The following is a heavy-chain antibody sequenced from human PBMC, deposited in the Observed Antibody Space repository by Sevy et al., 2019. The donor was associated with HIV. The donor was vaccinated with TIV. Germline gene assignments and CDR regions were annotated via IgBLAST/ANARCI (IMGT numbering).Heavy chain of an antibody. D-gene: IGHD2-8*01. Sequence: GGSLRLSCVASGFTFPIYSVLWVRQAPGKGLEWLTLISYDGNYKYYAESVKGRFTISRDNSNNILYLQMGSLRVEDTALYFCARVAVEYCTNDCYHRFDHWGLGTLVTVSS. CDR2: ISYDGNYK. V-gene: IGHV3-30*04. J-gene: IGHJ4*02. CDR3: ARVAVEYCTNDCYHRFDH. CDR1: GFTFPIYS.